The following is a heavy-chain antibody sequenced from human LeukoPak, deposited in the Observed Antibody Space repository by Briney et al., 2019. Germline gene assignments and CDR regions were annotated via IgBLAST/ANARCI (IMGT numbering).Heavy chain of an antibody. V-gene: IGHV3-21*01. J-gene: IGHJ6*03. Sequence: GGSLRLSCAGSGFTFSGYSMTWVRQAPGKGLEWVSSISSSSSYIYYADSVKGRFTVSRDNAENSLYLQMNSMRAEDTAVYYCARSPYNWNDSPYYMDVWGKGTTVTVSS. CDR1: GFTFSGYS. CDR3: ARSPYNWNDSPYYMDV. D-gene: IGHD1-1*01. CDR2: ISSSSSYI.